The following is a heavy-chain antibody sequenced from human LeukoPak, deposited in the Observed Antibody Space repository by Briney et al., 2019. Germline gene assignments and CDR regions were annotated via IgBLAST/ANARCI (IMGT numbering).Heavy chain of an antibody. Sequence: TGGSLRLSCAASGFTFSAYGMHWVRQAPVKGLEWVAFIRYDGSNKYYPDSVRGRFTVSRDNSKNTLYLQMNSLRPEDTAVYYCAKVLGEYSIRSKPLDTWGQGTLVTVSS. J-gene: IGHJ5*02. V-gene: IGHV3-30*02. D-gene: IGHD6-13*01. CDR2: IRYDGSNK. CDR1: GFTFSAYG. CDR3: AKVLGEYSIRSKPLDT.